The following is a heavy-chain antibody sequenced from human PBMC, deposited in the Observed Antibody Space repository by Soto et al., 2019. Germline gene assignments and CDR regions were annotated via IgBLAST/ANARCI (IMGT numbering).Heavy chain of an antibody. CDR1: GYTFTSYG. D-gene: IGHD2-15*01. J-gene: IGHJ3*02. V-gene: IGHV1-18*01. CDR3: ARDRPLFGAVVAATVKDAFDI. CDR2: ISAYNGNT. Sequence: ASVKVSCKASGYTFTSYGISWVRQAPGQGLEWMGWISAYNGNTNYAQKLQGRVTMTTDTSTSTAYMELRSLRSDDTAVYYCARDRPLFGAVVAATVKDAFDIWGQGTMVTVSS.